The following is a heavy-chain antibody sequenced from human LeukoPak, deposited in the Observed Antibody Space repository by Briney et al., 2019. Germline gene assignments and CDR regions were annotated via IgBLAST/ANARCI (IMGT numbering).Heavy chain of an antibody. V-gene: IGHV3-30-3*01. J-gene: IGHJ5*02. CDR1: GFTFSSYA. Sequence: GGSLRLSYAASGFTFSSYAMHWVRQAPGKGLEWVAVISYDGSNKYYADSVKGRFTISRDNAKNSLYLQMNSLRAEDTAVYYCARERSTGTPRVWWFDPWGQGTLVTVSS. CDR3: ARERSTGTPRVWWFDP. CDR2: ISYDGSNK. D-gene: IGHD1-1*01.